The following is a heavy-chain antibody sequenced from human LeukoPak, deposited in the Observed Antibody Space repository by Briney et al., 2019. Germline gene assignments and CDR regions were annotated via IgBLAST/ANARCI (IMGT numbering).Heavy chain of an antibody. J-gene: IGHJ6*03. CDR2: IYYSGST. D-gene: IGHD1-7*01. Sequence: TSETLSLTCTVSGGSISSSSYYWGWIRQPPGKGLEWIGSIYYSGSTYYNPSLKSRVTISVDTSKNQFSLKLSSVTAADTAVYYCARGITGTTFDYYMDVWGKGTTVTVSS. V-gene: IGHV4-39*07. CDR1: GGSISSSSYY. CDR3: ARGITGTTFDYYMDV.